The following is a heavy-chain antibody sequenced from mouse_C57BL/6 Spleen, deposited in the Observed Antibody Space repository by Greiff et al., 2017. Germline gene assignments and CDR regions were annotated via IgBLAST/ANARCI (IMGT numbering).Heavy chain of an antibody. CDR1: GYTFTSYW. Sequence: QVQLQQPGAELVMPGASVKLSCKASGYTFTSYWMHWVKQRPGQGLEWIGEIDPSDSYTNYNQKFKGKSTLTVDKSSSTAYMQLSSLTSEDSAVYYCARLGYYGNYSAWFAYWGQGTLVTVSA. J-gene: IGHJ3*01. CDR3: ARLGYYGNYSAWFAY. D-gene: IGHD2-1*01. V-gene: IGHV1-69*01. CDR2: IDPSDSYT.